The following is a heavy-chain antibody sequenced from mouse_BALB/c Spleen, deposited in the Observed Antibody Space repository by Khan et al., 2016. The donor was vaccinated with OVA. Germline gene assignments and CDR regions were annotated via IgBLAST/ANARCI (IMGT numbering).Heavy chain of an antibody. CDR2: ISFSGYT. Sequence: EVQLQESGPGLVKPSQSLSLTCTVTGYSITSNFAWNWIRQFPGNKLEWMGYISFSGYTTYSPSLKSRISITRDTSNNQFFLQLHSVTTEYTATYYCARSLYYGYSYALDYWGQGTSVTVSS. CDR1: GYSITSNFA. V-gene: IGHV3-2*02. CDR3: ARSLYYGYSYALDY. D-gene: IGHD2-2*01. J-gene: IGHJ4*01.